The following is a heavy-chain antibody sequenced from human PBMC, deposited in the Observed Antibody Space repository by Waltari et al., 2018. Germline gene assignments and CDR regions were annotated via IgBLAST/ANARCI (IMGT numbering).Heavy chain of an antibody. D-gene: IGHD7-27*01. Sequence: QVQLQESGPGLVKPSETLSLTCSVPGYPVTGGVYWGWIRQAPGKGLEWIANIYYSGTTYYNPSLRSRVTISVDTSKNQFSLKLTSLTAADTAVYYCVRDRPTGEVDQWGPGTLVTVSS. CDR1: GYPVTGGVY. J-gene: IGHJ4*02. CDR2: IYYSGTT. CDR3: VRDRPTGEVDQ. V-gene: IGHV4-38-2*02.